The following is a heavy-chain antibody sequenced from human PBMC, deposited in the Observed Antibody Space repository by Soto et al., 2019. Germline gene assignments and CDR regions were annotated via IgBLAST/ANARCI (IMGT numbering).Heavy chain of an antibody. CDR1: GFSLSTSGEA. V-gene: IGHV2-5*01. CDR2: IYWNGIE. D-gene: IGHD3-10*01. J-gene: IGHJ4*02. CDR3: AHGDPLDFHY. Sequence: QITLRESGPALVKPTQTLTLTCTFSGFSLSTSGEAVGWIRQPPGKGLEWLALIYWNGIERYSPSLKNRLSLTKDTSQKNVVLTMTNMDPVDTATYYCAHGDPLDFHYWGQGTLVTVSS.